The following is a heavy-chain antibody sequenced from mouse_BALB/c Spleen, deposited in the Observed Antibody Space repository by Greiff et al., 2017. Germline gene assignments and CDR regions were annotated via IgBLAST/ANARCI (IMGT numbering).Heavy chain of an antibody. J-gene: IGHJ1*01. CDR1: GFTFTDYY. CDR2: IRNNANGYTT. V-gene: IGHV7-3*02. D-gene: IGHD1-2*01. Sequence: EVKVVESGGGLVQPGGSLRLSCATSGFTFTDYYMSWVRQPPGKALEWLGFIRNNANGYTTEYSASVKGRFTISRDNYQSILYLQMNTLRAEDSATYYCERDYYGSWYFDVWGAGTTVTVSS. CDR3: ERDYYGSWYFDV.